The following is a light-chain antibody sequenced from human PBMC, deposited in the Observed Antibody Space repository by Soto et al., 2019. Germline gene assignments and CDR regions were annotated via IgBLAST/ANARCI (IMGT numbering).Light chain of an antibody. Sequence: QSVLTQPPSVSGAPGQMVTISCTGSSSNIGAGFDVHWYQQLPGTAPKLLIYNNHNRPSGVPDRFSGSKSGTSASLAITGLQAEDEADYFCQSYDSSLTAPVVFGGGTKVTVL. CDR3: QSYDSSLTAPVV. J-gene: IGLJ2*01. CDR1: SSNIGAGFD. V-gene: IGLV1-40*01. CDR2: NNH.